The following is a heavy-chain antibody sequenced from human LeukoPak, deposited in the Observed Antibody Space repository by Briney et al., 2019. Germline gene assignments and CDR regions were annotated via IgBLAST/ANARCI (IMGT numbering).Heavy chain of an antibody. D-gene: IGHD3-10*01. CDR3: ARVSPTPLWSHWYFDL. J-gene: IGHJ2*01. CDR1: GYSISSGYY. Sequence: SETLSLTCTVSGYSISSGYYWGWIRQPPGKGLEWIGSIYHSGSTYYNPSLKSRVTISVDTSKNQFSLKLSSVTAADTAVYYCARVSPTPLWSHWYFDLWGRGTLVTVSS. V-gene: IGHV4-38-2*02. CDR2: IYHSGST.